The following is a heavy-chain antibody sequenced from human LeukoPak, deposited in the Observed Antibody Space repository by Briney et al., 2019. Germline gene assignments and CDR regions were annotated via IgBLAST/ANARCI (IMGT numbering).Heavy chain of an antibody. D-gene: IGHD3-22*01. J-gene: IGHJ3*02. CDR2: INPNSGGT. V-gene: IGHV1-2*02. CDR3: ARETYDSSDYDAFDI. CDR1: GYTFTGYY. Sequence: ASVKVSCKASGYTFTGYYMHWVRQAPGQGLEWMGWINPNSGGTNYAQKFQGRVTMTRDTSISTAYMELSRLRSDDTAVYYCARETYDSSDYDAFDIWGQGTMVTVSS.